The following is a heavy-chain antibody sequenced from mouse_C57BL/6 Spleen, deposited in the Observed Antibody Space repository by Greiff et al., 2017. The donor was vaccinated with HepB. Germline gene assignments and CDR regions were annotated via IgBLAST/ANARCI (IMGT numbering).Heavy chain of an antibody. CDR3: ERRGGNSYYFDY. CDR1: GYTFTSYW. Sequence: QVQLQHPGAELVRPGSSVKLSCKASGYTFTSYWMDWVKQRPGQGLEWIGNLYPSDSETHYNQKFKDKATLPVDKSSSTAYMQLSSLASEDSAVYYCERRGGNSYYFDYWGQGTTLTVSS. CDR2: LYPSDSET. J-gene: IGHJ2*01. D-gene: IGHD2-1*01. V-gene: IGHV1-61*01.